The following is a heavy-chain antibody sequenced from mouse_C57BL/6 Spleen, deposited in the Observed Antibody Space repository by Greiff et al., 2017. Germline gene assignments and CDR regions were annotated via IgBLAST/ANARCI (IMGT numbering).Heavy chain of an antibody. J-gene: IGHJ1*03. V-gene: IGHV3-5*01. D-gene: IGHD1-1*01. CDR2: IYYSGTI. CDR1: GISITTGNYR. CDR3: ARERTTVVAPYFDV. Sequence: DVKLQESGPGLVKPSQTVFLTCTVTGISITTGNYRWSWIRQFPGNKLEWIGYIYYSGTITYNPSLTSRTTITIDTPKNQFFLEMNSLTAEDTATYYCARERTTVVAPYFDVWGTGTTVTVSS.